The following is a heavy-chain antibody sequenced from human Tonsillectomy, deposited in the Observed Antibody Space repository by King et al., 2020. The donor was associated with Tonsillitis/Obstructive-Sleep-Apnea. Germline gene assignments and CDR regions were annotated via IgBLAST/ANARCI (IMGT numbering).Heavy chain of an antibody. CDR3: ARDPSSRCSSDAFDI. CDR2: INSDGSST. J-gene: IGHJ3*02. CDR1: GFTFSSYW. Sequence: VQLVESGGGLVQPGGSLRLSCAAYGFTFSSYWMHWVRQAPGKGLVWVSRINSDGSSTSYADSVKGRFTISRDNAKNTLYLQMNSLRAEDTAVYYCARDPSSRCSSDAFDIWGQGTMVTVSS. D-gene: IGHD6-13*01. V-gene: IGHV3-74*01.